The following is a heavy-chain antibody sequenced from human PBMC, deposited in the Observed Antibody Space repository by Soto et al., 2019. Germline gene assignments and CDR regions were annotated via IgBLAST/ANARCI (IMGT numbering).Heavy chain of an antibody. V-gene: IGHV2-5*02. CDR3: AHKTAIPPPNWFDP. CDR2: IYWDDDK. CDR1: GFSLSTSGVG. J-gene: IGHJ5*02. D-gene: IGHD2-21*02. Sequence: QITLKESGPTLVKPTQTLTLTCTFSGFSLSTSGVGVGWIRQPPGKALEWLALIYWDDDKRYSPSLKSRLTLTKDTSKNQVVLTMTNMDPVDTATYYCAHKTAIPPPNWFDPWGQGTLVTVSS.